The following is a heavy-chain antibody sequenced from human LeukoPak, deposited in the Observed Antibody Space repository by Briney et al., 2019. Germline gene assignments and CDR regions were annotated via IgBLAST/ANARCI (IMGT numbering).Heavy chain of an antibody. D-gene: IGHD2-15*01. Sequence: NPSQTLSLTCTVSGGSISSGGYYWSWIRQHPGKGLEWIGYMYYSGSTYYNPSLKNRVTISVDTSMNQFSLKLSSLTAADTAVYYCAGSSCSGGSCYWGFDYWGQGTLVTVSS. CDR2: MYYSGST. CDR3: AGSSCSGGSCYWGFDY. J-gene: IGHJ4*02. CDR1: GGSISSGGYY. V-gene: IGHV4-31*03.